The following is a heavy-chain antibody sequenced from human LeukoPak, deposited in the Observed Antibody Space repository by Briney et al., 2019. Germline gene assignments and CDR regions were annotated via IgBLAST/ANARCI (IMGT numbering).Heavy chain of an antibody. V-gene: IGHV4-59*01. D-gene: IGHD5-18*01. CDR2: IYSSGST. J-gene: IGHJ4*02. CDR3: ARRTAMAPFDY. CDR1: GGSISGYY. Sequence: SETLSLTCTVSGGSISGYYWSWIRQPPGKGLGWIGYIYSSGSTNYNPSLKSRVTISVDTSKNQFSLKLSSVTAADTAVYYCARRTAMAPFDYWGQGTLVTVSS.